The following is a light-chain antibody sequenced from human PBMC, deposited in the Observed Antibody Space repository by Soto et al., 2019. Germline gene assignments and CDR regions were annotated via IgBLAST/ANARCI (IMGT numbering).Light chain of an antibody. Sequence: QSVLTQPASVSGAPGQRVTISCTGTSTNIGGGYHVYWYQQLPGTAPKLIIYGDSNRPSGVSDRFSGSKSGTTASLAITGLQAEDEADYCCQSYDSSLSLYVFGTGTKVTVL. CDR2: GDS. J-gene: IGLJ1*01. CDR1: STNIGGGYH. V-gene: IGLV1-40*01. CDR3: QSYDSSLSLYV.